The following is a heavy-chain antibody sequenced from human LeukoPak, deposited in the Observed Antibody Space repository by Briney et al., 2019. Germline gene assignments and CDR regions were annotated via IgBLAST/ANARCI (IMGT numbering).Heavy chain of an antibody. J-gene: IGHJ3*02. Sequence: ASVKVSCKASGYTFTGNYLHWVRQAPGQGLEWLGWINPKNGGTYYAQNFQGRVTMTRDTSISTAYMELSTLRSDDTAVYYCARGPGPKAFDMWAKGQWSPSL. CDR2: INPKNGGT. V-gene: IGHV1-2*02. CDR3: ARGPGPKAFDM. CDR1: GYTFTGNY.